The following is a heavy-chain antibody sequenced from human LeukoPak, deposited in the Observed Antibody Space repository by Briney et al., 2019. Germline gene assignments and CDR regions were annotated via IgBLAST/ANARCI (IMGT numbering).Heavy chain of an antibody. J-gene: IGHJ4*02. V-gene: IGHV3-11*06. CDR1: GFTFSDDY. D-gene: IGHD5-24*01. Sequence: KPGGSLRLSCAASGFTFSDDYMIWIRQAPGKGLEWVSYISSTSSYIHYADSVRGRFSISRDNAKKSLYLQMNSLRAEDTAVYYCARGGDGYNPDYFDYWGQGTLVIVSS. CDR3: ARGGDGYNPDYFDY. CDR2: ISSTSSYI.